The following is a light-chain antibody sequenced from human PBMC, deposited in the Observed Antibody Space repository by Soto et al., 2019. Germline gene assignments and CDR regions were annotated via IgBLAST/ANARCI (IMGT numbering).Light chain of an antibody. Sequence: QSVLTQPPSASGTPGQRVTFSCSGGRSNIGSNYVFWYQQFPGTAPKLLIYRNNQRPSGVPDRFSGSKSGTSASLAISGLRYEDEAEYYCTSWDDSLYHVVFGGGTKLTVL. CDR2: RNN. CDR3: TSWDDSLYHVV. CDR1: RSNIGSNY. J-gene: IGLJ2*01. V-gene: IGLV1-47*01.